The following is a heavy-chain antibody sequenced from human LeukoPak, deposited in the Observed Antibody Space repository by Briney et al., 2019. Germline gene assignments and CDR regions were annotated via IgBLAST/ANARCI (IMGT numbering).Heavy chain of an antibody. J-gene: IGHJ4*02. CDR2: IYYSGST. D-gene: IGHD3-22*01. CDR1: GGSISSYY. Sequence: SETLSLTCTVSGGSISSYYWSWIRQPPGKGLEWIGYIYYSGSTNYNPSLKSRVTISVDTSKNQFSLKLSSVTAADTAVYYCATRTNILYYYDSSGYYYDLPFDYWGQGTLVTVSS. CDR3: ATRTNILYYYDSSGYYYDLPFDY. V-gene: IGHV4-59*08.